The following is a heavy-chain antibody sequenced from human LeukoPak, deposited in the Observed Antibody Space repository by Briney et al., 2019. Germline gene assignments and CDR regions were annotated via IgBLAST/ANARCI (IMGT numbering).Heavy chain of an antibody. D-gene: IGHD4-17*01. J-gene: IGHJ4*02. CDR1: GGSITSYY. CDR2: IYYSGST. Sequence: SETLSLTCTVSGGSITSYYWSWIRQPPGKGLEWIGYIYYSGSTNYNPSLKGRLTISVDASKNHFSLKLSSVTATDTAVYYCASLTTVTQGYFDSWGQGTLVTVSS. CDR3: ASLTTVTQGYFDS. V-gene: IGHV4-59*08.